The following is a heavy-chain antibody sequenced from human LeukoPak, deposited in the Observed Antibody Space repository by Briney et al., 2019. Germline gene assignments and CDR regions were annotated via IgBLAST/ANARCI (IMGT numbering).Heavy chain of an antibody. J-gene: IGHJ6*03. CDR2: IYTSGST. V-gene: IGHV4-4*07. Sequence: PSQTLSLTCTVSGGSISSYYWSWIRQPAGKGLEWIGRIYTSGSTNYNPSLKSRVTMSVDTSKNQFSLKLSSVTAADTAVYYCARDGLHYYGSGSYYRAYYYYMDVWGKGTTVTISS. CDR3: ARDGLHYYGSGSYYRAYYYYMDV. D-gene: IGHD3-10*01. CDR1: GGSISSYY.